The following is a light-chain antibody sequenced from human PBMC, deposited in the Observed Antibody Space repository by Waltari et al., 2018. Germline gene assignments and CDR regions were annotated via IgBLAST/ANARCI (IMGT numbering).Light chain of an antibody. V-gene: IGLV2-11*01. Sequence: QSALTQPRSVSGSPGQSVAISCTGTSSDVGAYNYVSWYQHHPGKAHKLIFFDVSKRPSWVPDRFSASKSGNTASRTISGLQAEDEADYYCSSTAGDYTWVFGGGTKLTVL. CDR1: SSDVGAYNY. CDR3: SSTAGDYTWV. CDR2: DVS. J-gene: IGLJ3*02.